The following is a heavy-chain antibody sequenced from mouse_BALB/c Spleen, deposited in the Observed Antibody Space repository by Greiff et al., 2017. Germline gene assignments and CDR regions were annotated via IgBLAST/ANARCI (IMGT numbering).Heavy chain of an antibody. V-gene: IGHV1-69*01. Sequence: VQLQQPGAELVMPGASVKMSCKASGYTFTDYWMHWVKQRPGQGLEWIGAIDTSDSYTSYNQKFKGKATLTVDESSSTAYMQLSSLTSEDSAVYYCARSEGLDYWGQGTTLTVSS. CDR1: GYTFTDYW. CDR3: ARSEGLDY. J-gene: IGHJ2*01. CDR2: IDTSDSYT.